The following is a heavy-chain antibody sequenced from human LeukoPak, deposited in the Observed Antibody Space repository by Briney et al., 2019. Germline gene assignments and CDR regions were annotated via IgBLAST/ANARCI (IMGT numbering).Heavy chain of an antibody. CDR1: GFTFSSYW. CDR3: ARDHSSLAPNAFDI. V-gene: IGHV3-74*01. CDR2: INSDGSTT. D-gene: IGHD6-19*01. J-gene: IGHJ3*02. Sequence: GGSLRLSCAASGFTFSSYWMHWVRQAPGKGLVWVSRINSDGSTTTYADSMKGRFTISRDNSKNTLYLQMNSLRAEDTAVYYCARDHSSLAPNAFDIWGQGTMVTVSS.